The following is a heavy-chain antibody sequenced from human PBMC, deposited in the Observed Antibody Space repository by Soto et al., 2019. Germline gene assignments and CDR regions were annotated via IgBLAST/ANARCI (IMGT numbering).Heavy chain of an antibody. V-gene: IGHV4-59*01. CDR3: ARDTVLTGMFDL. J-gene: IGHJ5*02. CDR1: GGSIGSYH. D-gene: IGHD4-17*01. Sequence: SETLSLTCTVSGGSIGSYHWSWVRQPPGKGLEWIASVYYTGTTSYNPSLGSRVTISIDAPENQISLKLTSVTAADTAFYYCARDTVLTGMFDLWGQGTLVTVSS. CDR2: VYYTGTT.